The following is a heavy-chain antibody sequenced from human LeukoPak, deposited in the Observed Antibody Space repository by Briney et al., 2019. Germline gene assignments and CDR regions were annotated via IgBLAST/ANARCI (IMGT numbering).Heavy chain of an antibody. J-gene: IGHJ4*02. D-gene: IGHD2-21*02. CDR2: INHSGST. CDR1: GGSFSGYY. CDR3: ARALTAIGY. Sequence: SETLSLTCAVYGGSFSGYYWSWIRQPPGKGLEWIGEINHSGSTNYNPSLKSRVTISVDTSENQFSLKLSSVTAADTAVYYCARALTAIGYWGQGTLVTVSS. V-gene: IGHV4-34*01.